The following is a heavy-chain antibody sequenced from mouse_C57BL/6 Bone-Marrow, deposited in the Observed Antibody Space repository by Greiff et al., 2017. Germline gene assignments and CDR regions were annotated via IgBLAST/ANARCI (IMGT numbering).Heavy chain of an antibody. Sequence: QVQLQQPGAELVRPGTSVTLSCKASGYTFTSYWMHWVKQRPGQGLEWIGVIDPSDSYTNYNQKFKGKATLTVDTSSSTAYMQLSSLTSEDSAVYYCAGTVVAHWYFDVWGTGTTVTVSS. CDR3: AGTVVAHWYFDV. CDR2: IDPSDSYT. V-gene: IGHV1-59*01. D-gene: IGHD1-1*01. J-gene: IGHJ1*03. CDR1: GYTFTSYW.